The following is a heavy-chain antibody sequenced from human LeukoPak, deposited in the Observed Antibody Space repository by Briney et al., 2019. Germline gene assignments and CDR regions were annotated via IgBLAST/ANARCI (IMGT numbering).Heavy chain of an antibody. V-gene: IGHV1-18*01. J-gene: IGHJ6*03. D-gene: IGHD2-15*01. CDR3: ARDLGRRCSGGSCNYYYNYMDV. Sequence: ASVTVSFKASGYTFTSYGISWVRQAPGQGLEWMGWISTYNGNTNYAQKLQGRVTMTTDTSTSTAYMELRSLRSDDTAVYYCARDLGRRCSGGSCNYYYNYMDVWGKGTTVTISS. CDR1: GYTFTSYG. CDR2: ISTYNGNT.